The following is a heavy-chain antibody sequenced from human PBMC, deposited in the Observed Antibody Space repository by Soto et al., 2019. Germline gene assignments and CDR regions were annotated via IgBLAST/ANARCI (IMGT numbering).Heavy chain of an antibody. Sequence: ESGGGVVQPGRSLRLSCAASGFTFSSYAMHWVRQAPGKGLEWVAVISYDGSNKYYADSVKGRFTISRDNSKNTLYLQMNSLRAEDTAVYYCARGAKIRVWQQWLGPPFDYWGQGTLVTVSS. CDR3: ARGAKIRVWQQWLGPPFDY. J-gene: IGHJ4*02. D-gene: IGHD6-19*01. V-gene: IGHV3-30-3*01. CDR1: GFTFSSYA. CDR2: ISYDGSNK.